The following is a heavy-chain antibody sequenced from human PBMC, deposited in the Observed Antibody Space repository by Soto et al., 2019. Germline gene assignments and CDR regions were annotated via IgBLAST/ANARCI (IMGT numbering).Heavy chain of an antibody. J-gene: IGHJ2*01. Sequence: QVQLVESGGGVVKPGRSLRLSCAASGFTFSSYGMHWVRQAPGKGLEWVAVIWYDGSNKYYADSVKGRFTISRDNSKNTLYLQMNSLRAEDTAVYYCARDRMDTAMVTGDWYFDLWGRGTLVTVSS. CDR2: IWYDGSNK. V-gene: IGHV3-33*01. CDR1: GFTFSSYG. CDR3: ARDRMDTAMVTGDWYFDL. D-gene: IGHD5-18*01.